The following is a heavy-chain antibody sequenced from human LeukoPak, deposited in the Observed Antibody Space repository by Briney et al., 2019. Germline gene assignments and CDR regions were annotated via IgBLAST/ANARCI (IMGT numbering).Heavy chain of an antibody. J-gene: IGHJ4*02. CDR3: AREFLEANYFDY. V-gene: IGHV1-2*02. Sequence: APVKVSCKASGYTFTGYYMHWVRQAPGQGLEWMGWINPNSGGTNYAQKFQGRVTMTRDTSISTAYMELSRLRSDDTAVYYCAREFLEANYFDYWGQGTLATVSS. CDR2: INPNSGGT. D-gene: IGHD5-24*01. CDR1: GYTFTGYY.